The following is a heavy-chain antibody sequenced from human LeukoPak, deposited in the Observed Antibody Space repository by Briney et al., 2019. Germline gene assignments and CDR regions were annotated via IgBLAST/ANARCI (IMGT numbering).Heavy chain of an antibody. Sequence: ETLSLTCTVSGGSISSSSYYWGWVRQAPGKGLEWVSGSGGTTYYADSVKGRFTISRDSSKNTLYLQMSSLRAEDTAVYYCAKAFRYSNTWYDYWGQGTLVTVSS. V-gene: IGHV3-23*01. CDR2: SGGTT. D-gene: IGHD6-13*01. CDR3: AKAFRYSNTWYDY. CDR1: GGSISSSSYY. J-gene: IGHJ4*02.